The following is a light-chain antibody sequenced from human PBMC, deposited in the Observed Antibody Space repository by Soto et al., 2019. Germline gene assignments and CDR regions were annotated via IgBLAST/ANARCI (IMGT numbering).Light chain of an antibody. CDR1: QSISNW. Sequence: DIQMTQSSSTLSASVGDRVTITSRASQSISNWLAWYQQKPGKAPKLLIYKASSLESGVPSRFSGSGSGTEFTLTISSLQPDDFATYYCQQYNSYSGTFGQGTKVDIK. V-gene: IGKV1-5*03. J-gene: IGKJ1*01. CDR3: QQYNSYSGT. CDR2: KAS.